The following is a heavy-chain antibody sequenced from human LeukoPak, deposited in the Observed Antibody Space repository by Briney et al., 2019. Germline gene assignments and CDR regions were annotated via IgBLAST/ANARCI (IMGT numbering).Heavy chain of an antibody. Sequence: SETLSLTCAVYGGSFSGYYWSWIRQPPGKGLEWIGEINHSGSTNYNPSLKSRVTISVDTSKNQFSLKLSSVTAADTAVYYCARDRGSGSFEGWGQGTLVTVSS. D-gene: IGHD3-10*01. CDR3: ARDRGSGSFEG. V-gene: IGHV4-34*01. CDR1: GGSFSGYY. CDR2: INHSGST. J-gene: IGHJ4*02.